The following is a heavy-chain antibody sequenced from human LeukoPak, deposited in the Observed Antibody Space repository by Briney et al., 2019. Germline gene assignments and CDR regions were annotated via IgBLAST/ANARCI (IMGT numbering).Heavy chain of an antibody. D-gene: IGHD3-16*01. Sequence: GGSLRLSCAVSGFTFNNYWMSWVRQAPGKGLEWVANIKQDGSEKNYVDSVKGRFIISRDNAKNSLYLQMNTLRADDTAVYYCARDGFGTGSNWGQGTLVTVSS. V-gene: IGHV3-7*03. J-gene: IGHJ4*02. CDR2: IKQDGSEK. CDR3: ARDGFGTGSN. CDR1: GFTFNNYW.